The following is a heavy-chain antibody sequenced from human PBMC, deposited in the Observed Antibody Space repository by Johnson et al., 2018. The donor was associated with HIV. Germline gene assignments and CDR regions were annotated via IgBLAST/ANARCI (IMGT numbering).Heavy chain of an antibody. D-gene: IGHD2-15*01. J-gene: IGHJ3*02. V-gene: IGHV3-30-3*01. CDR2: ISYDGSNK. CDR1: GFTFSSYA. CDR3: ARGPHEVVVVAATSAFDI. Sequence: QVQLVESGGGVVQPGRSLRLSCAASGFTFSSYAMHWVRQAPGKGLEWVAVISYDGSNKYYADSVKGRFTISRDNSKNTRYLQMNSLRAEDTAVYYCARGPHEVVVVAATSAFDIWGQGTMVTVSS.